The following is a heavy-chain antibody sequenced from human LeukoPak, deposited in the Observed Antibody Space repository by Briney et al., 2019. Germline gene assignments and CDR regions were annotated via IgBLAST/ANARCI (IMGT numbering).Heavy chain of an antibody. V-gene: IGHV3-30*18. Sequence: GGSLRLSCAASGFTFNTYTMNWVRQAPGKGLEWVAVISYDGSNKYYADSVKGRFTISRDNSKNTLYLQMSSLRAEDTAVYYCAKDPGGDYWGQGTLVTVSS. CDR2: ISYDGSNK. J-gene: IGHJ4*02. CDR1: GFTFNTYT. D-gene: IGHD3-10*01. CDR3: AKDPGGDY.